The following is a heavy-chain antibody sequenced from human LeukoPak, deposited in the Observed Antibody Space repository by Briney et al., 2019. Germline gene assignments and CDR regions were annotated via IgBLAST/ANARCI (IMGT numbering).Heavy chain of an antibody. CDR2: ISWNSGSI. V-gene: IGHV3-9*01. Sequence: PGGSLRLSCVASGFTFDEYAMFWVRQAPGKGLEWVSGISWNSGSIDYGDSVKGRFTISRDDAKNSLYLQMNSLRAEDTAVYYCAKDPYSSSWYYVYWGQGTLVTVSS. J-gene: IGHJ4*02. CDR1: GFTFDEYA. D-gene: IGHD6-13*01. CDR3: AKDPYSSSWYYVY.